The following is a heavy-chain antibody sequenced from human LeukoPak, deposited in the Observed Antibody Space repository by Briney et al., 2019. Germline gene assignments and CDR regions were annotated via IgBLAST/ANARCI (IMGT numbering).Heavy chain of an antibody. CDR1: GFTFSSHG. D-gene: IGHD5-18*01. V-gene: IGHV4-34*01. CDR3: ARRGYTYGWGWFDP. CDR2: INHSGST. Sequence: GSLRLSCAASGFTFSSHGMNWIRQPPGKGLEWIGEINHSGSTNYNPSLKSRVTISVDTSKNQFSLKVNSVTAADTAVYYCARRGYTYGWGWFDPWGQGTLVTVSS. J-gene: IGHJ5*02.